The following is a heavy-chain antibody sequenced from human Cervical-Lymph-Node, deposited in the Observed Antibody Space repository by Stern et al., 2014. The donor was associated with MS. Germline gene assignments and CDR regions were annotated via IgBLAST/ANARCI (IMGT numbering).Heavy chain of an antibody. CDR3: ARDPERVGATYYFDY. V-gene: IGHV3-21*01. D-gene: IGHD1-26*01. CDR2: ISSSSSYI. Sequence: EVQLLESGGGLVKPGGSLRLSCAASGFTFSSYSMNWVRQAPGKGLEWVSSISSSSSYIYYADSVKGRFTISRDNAKNSLYLQMNSLRAEDTAVYYCARDPERVGATYYFDYWGQGTLVTVSS. CDR1: GFTFSSYS. J-gene: IGHJ4*02.